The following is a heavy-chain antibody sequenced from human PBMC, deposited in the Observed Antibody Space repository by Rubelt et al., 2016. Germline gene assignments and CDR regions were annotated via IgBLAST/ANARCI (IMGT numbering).Heavy chain of an antibody. Sequence: GLEWVGRIKSKTDGGTTDYAAPVKGRFTISRDDSKNTLYLQMNSLKTEDTAVYYCTTLLEWLLDDYWGQGTLVTVSS. V-gene: IGHV3-15*01. CDR3: TTLLEWLLDDY. CDR2: IKSKTDGGTT. J-gene: IGHJ4*02. D-gene: IGHD3-3*01.